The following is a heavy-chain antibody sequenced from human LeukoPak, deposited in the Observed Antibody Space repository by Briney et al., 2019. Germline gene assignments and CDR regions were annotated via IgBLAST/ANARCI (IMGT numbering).Heavy chain of an antibody. V-gene: IGHV3-48*02. Sequence: GGSLRLSCAASGFAFSSYSMNWVRQAPGKGLEWMSYISSSSSTIYYADSVKGRFTISRDNAKNSLYLQMNSLRDEDTAVYYCARRYCSSTSCYFDYWGQGTLVTVSS. CDR1: GFAFSSYS. J-gene: IGHJ4*02. CDR2: ISSSSSTI. D-gene: IGHD2-2*01. CDR3: ARRYCSSTSCYFDY.